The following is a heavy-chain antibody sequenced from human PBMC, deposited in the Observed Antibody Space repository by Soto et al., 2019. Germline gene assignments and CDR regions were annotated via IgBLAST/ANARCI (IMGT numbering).Heavy chain of an antibody. D-gene: IGHD4-17*01. J-gene: IGHJ3*02. CDR1: GGSISRGTYY. CDR2: IYYSWST. V-gene: IGHV4-31*03. Sequence: SETLSLTCTVSGGSISRGTYYWEWVRQQTGKAVEWIGYIYYSWSTDYNPVLKSRVTISVDTSKNQFSLKLSSVSAADTAVYYCARGHEYGGNSDAFIFGAKGQWSPSPQ. CDR3: ARGHEYGGNSDAFI.